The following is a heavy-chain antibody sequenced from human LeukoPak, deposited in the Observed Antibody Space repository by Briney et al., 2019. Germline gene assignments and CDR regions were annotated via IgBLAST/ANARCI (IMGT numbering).Heavy chain of an antibody. Sequence: GGSLRLSCAASGFTFSSYWMGWVRQTPGKGLEWVANIKQDGSEKYYVDSVKGRFTISRDNAKNSLYLQMNSLRAEDTAVYYCARDPLGGIPAASDYWGQGTLATVSS. CDR3: ARDPLGGIPAASDY. D-gene: IGHD2-2*01. CDR1: GFTFSSYW. CDR2: IKQDGSEK. V-gene: IGHV3-7*01. J-gene: IGHJ4*02.